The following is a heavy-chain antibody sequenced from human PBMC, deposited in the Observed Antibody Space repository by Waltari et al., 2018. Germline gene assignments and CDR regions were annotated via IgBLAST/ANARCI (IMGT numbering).Heavy chain of an antibody. V-gene: IGHV4-38-2*01. D-gene: IGHD1-26*01. CDR1: GYSISSGYY. CDR2: IYHSGST. J-gene: IGHJ4*02. CDR3: ARAGDSGSYFDY. Sequence: QVQLQESGPGLVKPSETLSLTCAVSGYSISSGYYWGWIRQPPGKGLEWIGSIYHSGSTYYTPSLKSRVTISVDTSKNQFSLKLSSVTAADTAVYYCARAGDSGSYFDYWGQGTLVTVSS.